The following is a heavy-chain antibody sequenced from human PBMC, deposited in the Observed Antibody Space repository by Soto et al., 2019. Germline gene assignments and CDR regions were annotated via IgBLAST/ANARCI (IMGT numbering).Heavy chain of an antibody. CDR2: ISAYNGNT. Sequence: ASVKVSCKASGYTFTNYGIIWVRQAPGQGLEWMGWISAYNGNTNYAQKLQGRVTMTTDTSTSTAYMDLRSLRSDDTAVYYCARSENWGPETSFDYWGQGTLVTVSS. J-gene: IGHJ4*02. D-gene: IGHD7-27*01. CDR3: ARSENWGPETSFDY. V-gene: IGHV1-18*01. CDR1: GYTFTNYG.